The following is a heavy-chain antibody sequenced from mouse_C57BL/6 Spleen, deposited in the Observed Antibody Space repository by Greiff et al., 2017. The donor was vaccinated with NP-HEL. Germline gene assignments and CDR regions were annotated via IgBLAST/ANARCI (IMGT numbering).Heavy chain of an antibody. Sequence: QVQLQQPGAELVRPGSSVKLSCKASGYTFTSYWMHWVKQRPIQGLEWIGNIDPSDSETHYNQKFKDKATLTVDKSSSTAYMQLSSLTSEDSAVYYYAREGDYVGYYAMDYWGQGTSVTVSS. CDR1: GYTFTSYW. CDR2: IDPSDSET. V-gene: IGHV1-52*01. CDR3: AREGDYVGYYAMDY. J-gene: IGHJ4*01. D-gene: IGHD2-4*01.